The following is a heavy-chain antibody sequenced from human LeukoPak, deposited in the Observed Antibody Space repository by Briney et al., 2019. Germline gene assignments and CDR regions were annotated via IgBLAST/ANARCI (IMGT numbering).Heavy chain of an antibody. Sequence: SGTLSLTCAVSGGSISSSNWWSWVRQPPERGLEWIGYVRYDGFTNYNPSLQGRVTVSVDTSKNQFSLRLSSSTAADTAVYYCARFRYCRSDKKCWYDFDYWGQGILVTVSS. CDR1: GGSISSSNW. V-gene: IGHV4-4*02. CDR3: ARFRYCRSDKKCWYDFDY. CDR2: VRYDGFT. J-gene: IGHJ4*02. D-gene: IGHD2-2*01.